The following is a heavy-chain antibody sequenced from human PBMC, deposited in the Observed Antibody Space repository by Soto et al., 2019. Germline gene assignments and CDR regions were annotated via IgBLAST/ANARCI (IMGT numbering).Heavy chain of an antibody. CDR2: INHSGST. CDR1: GGSFSGYY. CDR3: ARGGIVVVVAARRWFDP. J-gene: IGHJ5*02. Sequence: QVQLQQWGAGLLKPSETLSLTCAVYGGSFSGYYWSWIRQPPGKGLEWIGEINHSGSTNYNPSLKSRVTISVDTSKNQFSLKLGSVTAADTAVYYCARGGIVVVVAARRWFDPWGQGTLVTVSS. V-gene: IGHV4-34*01. D-gene: IGHD2-15*01.